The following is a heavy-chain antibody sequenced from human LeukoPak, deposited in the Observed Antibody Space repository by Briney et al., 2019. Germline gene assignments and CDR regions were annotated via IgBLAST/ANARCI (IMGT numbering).Heavy chain of an antibody. Sequence: ASVKVSCKASGYTFTGYYIHWVRQAPGQGLEWMGWINPNSGGTNYAQKFQGRVTMTRDTSISTAYMELSRLRSDDTAVYYCARGPYSGYDSGMDVWGQGTTVTVSS. CDR2: INPNSGGT. CDR3: ARGPYSGYDSGMDV. J-gene: IGHJ6*02. V-gene: IGHV1-2*02. D-gene: IGHD5-12*01. CDR1: GYTFTGYY.